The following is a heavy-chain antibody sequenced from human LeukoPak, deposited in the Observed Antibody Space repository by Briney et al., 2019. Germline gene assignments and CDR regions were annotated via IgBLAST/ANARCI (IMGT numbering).Heavy chain of an antibody. CDR3: ARGVYIAAAQYGY. CDR2: ISGSGGST. D-gene: IGHD6-13*01. J-gene: IGHJ4*02. Sequence: GGSLRLSCAASGFTFSSYAMSWVRQAPGKGLEWVSAISGSGGSTYYADPVKGRFTISRDNSKNTLYLQMNSLRAEDTAVYYCARGVYIAAAQYGYWGQGTLVTASS. CDR1: GFTFSSYA. V-gene: IGHV3-23*01.